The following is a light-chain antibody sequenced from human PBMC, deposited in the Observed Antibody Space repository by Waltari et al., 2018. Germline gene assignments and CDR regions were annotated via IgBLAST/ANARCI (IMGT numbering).Light chain of an antibody. Sequence: DIVMTQSPLSLPVTPGEPASISCRSSQSLLYSNGYNYLDWYLQKPGQSPQLLIYLGSNRASGVPDRFSGSGSGTDFTLKISRVEAEDVGVYYCMQALQSPLTFVGGTKVEIK. CDR2: LGS. J-gene: IGKJ4*01. V-gene: IGKV2-28*01. CDR1: QSLLYSNGYNY. CDR3: MQALQSPLT.